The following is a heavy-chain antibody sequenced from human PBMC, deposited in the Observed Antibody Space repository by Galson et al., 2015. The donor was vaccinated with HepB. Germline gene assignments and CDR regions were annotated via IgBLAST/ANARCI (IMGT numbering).Heavy chain of an antibody. CDR3: ARALGGRGYSP. V-gene: IGHV1-46*01. J-gene: IGHJ5*02. Sequence: GVEWMGIINPRGGTTSYAQKFQGRVTMTRDTSTTTVYMDLSSLRSDDTSVYYCARALGGRGYSPWGQGTLVTVSS. CDR2: INPRGGTT. D-gene: IGHD3-16*01.